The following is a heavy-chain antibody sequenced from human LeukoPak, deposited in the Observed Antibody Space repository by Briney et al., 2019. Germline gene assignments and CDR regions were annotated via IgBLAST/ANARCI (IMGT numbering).Heavy chain of an antibody. V-gene: IGHV3-74*01. CDR1: VYTFISYW. D-gene: IGHD3-10*01. J-gene: IGHJ4*02. Sequence: PGGSLRLSCAPSVYTFISYWMHWVRQAPGEGLVWVSRIKTDGSSTSYADSVQGRFTISRDNGMNTLYLQMNSLRAEDTAVYYCARDPFGESTYWGRGILVTVSS. CDR3: ARDPFGESTY. CDR2: IKTDGSST.